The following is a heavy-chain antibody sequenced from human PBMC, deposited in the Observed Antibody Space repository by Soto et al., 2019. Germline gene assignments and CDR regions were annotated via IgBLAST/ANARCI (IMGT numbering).Heavy chain of an antibody. V-gene: IGHV5-51*03. CDR3: VRMGFSGGGYLSYYYYGMDI. CDR2: IYPDESDT. CDR1: GYSFTKYW. J-gene: IGHJ6*02. D-gene: IGHD5-12*01. Sequence: EVQLVQSGAEVKEPGESLKISCKGSGYSFTKYWIGWVRQMPGKGLEWMAIIYPDESDTRYSPSFQGQVTIAADKSISTAYLQRSSLKASDTAMYYCVRMGFSGGGYLSYYYYGMDIWGQVTTVTVSS.